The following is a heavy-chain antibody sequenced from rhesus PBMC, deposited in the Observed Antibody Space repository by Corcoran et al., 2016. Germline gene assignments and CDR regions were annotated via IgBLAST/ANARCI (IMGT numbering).Heavy chain of an antibody. D-gene: IGHD6-25*01. J-gene: IGHJ2*01. CDR2: INGNSGST. Sequence: QVQLQESGPGLVKPSETLSLTCAVSGGSFSSYWWSWIRPPPGRGLEWIGEINGNSGSTNYNPSSKSRVTISNDASKTQFSLKLSSVTAADTAVYYCARAYSGSLYWYFDLWGPGTPITISS. V-gene: IGHV4-80*01. CDR3: ARAYSGSLYWYFDL. CDR1: GGSFSSYW.